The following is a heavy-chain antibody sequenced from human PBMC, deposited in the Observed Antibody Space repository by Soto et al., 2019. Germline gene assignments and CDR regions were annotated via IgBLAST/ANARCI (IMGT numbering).Heavy chain of an antibody. Sequence: SEPLSLTCAVYGGSFIDHSWTWIRQSPGQGMEWIGDINHSGTTYYNPSLKTRVTISVHTPKNQFSLKMSSVTAADTAVYYCARGIGYCSSINCYSSRRLRFDSWGQGTLVTVSS. CDR1: GGSFIDHS. D-gene: IGHD2-2*01. CDR3: ARGIGYCSSINCYSSRRLRFDS. CDR2: INHSGTT. V-gene: IGHV4-34*01. J-gene: IGHJ4*02.